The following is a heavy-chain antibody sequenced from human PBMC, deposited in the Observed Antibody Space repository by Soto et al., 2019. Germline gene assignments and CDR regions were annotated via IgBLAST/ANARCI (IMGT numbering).Heavy chain of an antibody. CDR2: IYSGGST. D-gene: IGHD2-8*01. CDR1: GFTVSSNY. CDR3: ARTSSNWYLWCFDP. J-gene: IGHJ5*02. Sequence: EVHLVESGGGLVQPGGSLRLSCAASGFTVSSNYMTWVRQAPGKGLEWVSVIYSGGSTYYADSVKGRFTISRDNSKNTVYPQMNSLRADDTAVYYCARTSSNWYLWCFDPWGQGTLVTVSS. V-gene: IGHV3-66*01.